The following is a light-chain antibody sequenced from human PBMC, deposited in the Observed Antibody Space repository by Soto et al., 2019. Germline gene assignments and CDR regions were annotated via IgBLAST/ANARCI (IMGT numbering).Light chain of an antibody. V-gene: IGLV1-47*01. J-gene: IGLJ3*02. CDR2: RNN. CDR1: SSNIGSNY. Sequence: VVTQPPSASGPPGQRVTISCSGSSSNIGSNYVYWYQQLPGTAPKLLIYRNNQRPSGVPDRFSGSKSGTSASLAISGLRSEDEADYYCAAWDDSLSGNWVFGGGTKLTVL. CDR3: AAWDDSLSGNWV.